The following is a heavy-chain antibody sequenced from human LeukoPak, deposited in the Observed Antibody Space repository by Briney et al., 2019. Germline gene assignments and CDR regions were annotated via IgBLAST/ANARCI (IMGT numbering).Heavy chain of an antibody. D-gene: IGHD3-10*01. Sequence: APVKVSCKVSGYTLTELSMHWVRQAPGKGLEWMGGFDPEDGETIYAQKFQGRVTMTEDTSTDTAYMELSSLRSEDTAVYYCATGDITMVRGVIGYWGQGTLVTVSS. V-gene: IGHV1-24*01. CDR1: GYTLTELS. CDR3: ATGDITMVRGVIGY. J-gene: IGHJ4*02. CDR2: FDPEDGET.